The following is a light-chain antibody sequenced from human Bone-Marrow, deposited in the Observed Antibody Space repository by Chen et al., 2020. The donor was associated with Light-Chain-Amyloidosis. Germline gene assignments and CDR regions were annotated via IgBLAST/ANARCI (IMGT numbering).Light chain of an antibody. CDR1: DIGSKS. CDR3: HVWDDNSDLHV. CDR2: DDT. J-gene: IGLJ2*01. V-gene: IGLV3-21*02. Sequence: SYVLTQAPSVSAAPGQTATIFCGGNDIGSKSLHWYQQRPGQAPVLIVYDDTDRPSGIPARFSGSNSGSTATLTISRVEAGDEADYYCHVWDDNSDLHVFGGGTKLTVL.